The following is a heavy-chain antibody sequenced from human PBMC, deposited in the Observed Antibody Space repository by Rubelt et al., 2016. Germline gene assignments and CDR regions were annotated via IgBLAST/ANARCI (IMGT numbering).Heavy chain of an antibody. Sequence: QAPGKGLEWVTFIRYDGSNEYYADSVKGRFSVSRDDSKNTLYLQMNSLRAEDTAIYYCAKPRGGTYSDFDYWGQGTLVTVSS. CDR2: IRYDGSNE. CDR3: AKPRGGTYSDFDY. V-gene: IGHV3-30*02. D-gene: IGHD1-26*01. J-gene: IGHJ4*02.